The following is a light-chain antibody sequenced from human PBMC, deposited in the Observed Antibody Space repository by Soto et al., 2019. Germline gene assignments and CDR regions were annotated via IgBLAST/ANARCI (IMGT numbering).Light chain of an antibody. CDR2: AAS. CDR1: QSVRTY. Sequence: DIKLTQSPSSMSASAVERPTISCRASQSVRTYLNWYQHKPGTAPNVLMYAASSLQSGAPSGFAGSTLGTDVTLTISSLQLEDFATYYCQQSYSHPLTFGGGTRWIS. V-gene: IGKV1-39*01. CDR3: QQSYSHPLT. J-gene: IGKJ4*01.